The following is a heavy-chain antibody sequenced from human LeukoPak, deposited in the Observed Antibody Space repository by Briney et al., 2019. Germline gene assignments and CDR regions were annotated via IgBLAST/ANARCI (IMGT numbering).Heavy chain of an antibody. J-gene: IGHJ6*03. V-gene: IGHV1-18*01. D-gene: IGHD3-3*01. Sequence: ASVKVSCKASGYTFTKYGISWGRQAPGQGLEWMGYITFYNGHTQFEHKFQGRLTMTTDTSTTTAYMELRSLRPDDTAVYYCARQLLEWSGSYYSYYYMDVWGKGTTLTVSS. CDR2: ITFYNGHT. CDR1: GYTFTKYG. CDR3: ARQLLEWSGSYYSYYYMDV.